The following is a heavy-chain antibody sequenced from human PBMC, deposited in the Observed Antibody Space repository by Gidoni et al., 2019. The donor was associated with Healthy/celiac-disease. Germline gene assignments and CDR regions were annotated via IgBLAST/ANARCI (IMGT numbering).Heavy chain of an antibody. CDR1: GGSIISSSYY. D-gene: IGHD2-21*02. V-gene: IGHV4-39*01. CDR3: ARQGFRVTDYFDY. Sequence: QLQLQESGPGLVKPSENLSLTCTVSGGSIISSSYYWVWLRQPPGKGLEWMGRICYSGSTYYTPSLKSRVTISVDTSKNQFSLKLSSVTAADTAVYYCARQGFRVTDYFDYWGQGTLVTVSS. CDR2: ICYSGST. J-gene: IGHJ4*02.